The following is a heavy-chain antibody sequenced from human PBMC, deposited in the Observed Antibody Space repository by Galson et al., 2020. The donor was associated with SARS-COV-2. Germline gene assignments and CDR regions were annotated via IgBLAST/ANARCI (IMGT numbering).Heavy chain of an antibody. D-gene: IGHD3-3*01. V-gene: IGHV3-30*01. CDR2: ISYDGSNK. Sequence: GGSLRLSCAASGFTFSSYAMHWVRQAPGKGLEWVAVISYDGSNKYYADSVKGRFTISRDNSKNTLYLQMNSLRAEDTAVYYCARGGTIFGVVISYMDVWGKGTTVTVSS. CDR3: ARGGTIFGVVISYMDV. CDR1: GFTFSSYA. J-gene: IGHJ6*03.